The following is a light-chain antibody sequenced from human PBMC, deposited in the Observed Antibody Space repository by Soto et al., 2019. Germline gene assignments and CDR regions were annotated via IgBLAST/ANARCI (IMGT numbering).Light chain of an antibody. CDR2: DAS. CDR3: QQYDNYSMNT. V-gene: IGKV1-5*01. Sequence: DIQMTQSPSTLSASVGDRVTITCRASQSIGTWLAWYQQKPGKAPKLLIYDASNLESGVPSRFSGSGSGTEFSLVINSLQPDDLATCYCQQYDNYSMNTFGQGTKLEIK. J-gene: IGKJ2*01. CDR1: QSIGTW.